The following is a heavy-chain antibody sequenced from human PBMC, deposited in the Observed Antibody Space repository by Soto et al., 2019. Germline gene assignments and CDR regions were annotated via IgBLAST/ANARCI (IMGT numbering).Heavy chain of an antibody. V-gene: IGHV1-8*01. CDR3: ARRKERSGPNYFDS. CDR2: MNPSNGNA. CDR1: GYTFNTYD. Sequence: ASVKASCKASGYTFNTYDINWPRQATGQGLEWMGWMNPSNGNAGYAQKFQGRVTMTRNTSISTAYMELSSLRSDDTAVYFCARRKERSGPNYFDSCGQGSLVTVSS. J-gene: IGHJ4*02. D-gene: IGHD6-25*01.